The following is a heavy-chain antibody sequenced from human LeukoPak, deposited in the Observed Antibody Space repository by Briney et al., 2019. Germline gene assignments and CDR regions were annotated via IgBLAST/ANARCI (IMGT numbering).Heavy chain of an antibody. D-gene: IGHD2-8*02. CDR2: VSGSGANT. V-gene: IGHV3-23*01. J-gene: IGHJ4*02. CDR3: AREPRECTGGTCHSGGGYYFEY. CDR1: GFTFSSYA. Sequence: GGSLRLSCAASGFTFSSYAMSWVRHAPGKGLEWVSAVSGSGANTYHSDSVRGRFTISRDNSKNTLHLQMNSLRAEDTAVFYCAREPRECTGGTCHSGGGYYFEYWGQGTLVTVSS.